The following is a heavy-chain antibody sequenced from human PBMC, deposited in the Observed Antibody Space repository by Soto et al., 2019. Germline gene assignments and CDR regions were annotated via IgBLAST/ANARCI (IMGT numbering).Heavy chain of an antibody. CDR3: ARGGIVAVPAALSSYDDYTNYRFDS. CDR1: GGSFSDFA. CDR2: IIPMFSST. J-gene: IGHJ4*02. V-gene: IGHV1-69*01. Sequence: QVQLAQSGAEVRKPGSSVKVSCRASGGSFSDFAFSWVRQAPGQGLEWMGGIIPMFSSTKYAQRFQGRVTISVDASTRTVYLALSSLTSDDSAVYYCARGGIVAVPAALSSYDDYTNYRFDSWGQGTLVSVSS. D-gene: IGHD2-15*01.